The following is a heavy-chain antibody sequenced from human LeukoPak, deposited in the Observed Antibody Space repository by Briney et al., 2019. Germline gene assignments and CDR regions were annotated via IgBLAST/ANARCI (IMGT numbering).Heavy chain of an antibody. V-gene: IGHV4-59*01. CDR3: ARAISMVRGLHHYYYYMDV. Sequence: ASETLSLTCTVSGVSITNYYWSWIRQPPRKGLEWIGHVSYSGSTNYNPTLKSRITMSVDTSKNQCSLNLTSVTAADTAVYYCARAISMVRGLHHYYYYMDVWGEGTTVTVAS. D-gene: IGHD3-10*01. CDR2: VSYSGST. J-gene: IGHJ6*03. CDR1: GVSITNYY.